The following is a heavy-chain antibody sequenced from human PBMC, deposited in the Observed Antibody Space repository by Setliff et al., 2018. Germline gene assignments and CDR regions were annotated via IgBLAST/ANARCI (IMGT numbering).Heavy chain of an antibody. CDR1: GLSYSNYW. D-gene: IGHD6-13*01. CDR2: INPHGSEK. Sequence: PGGSLRLSCTASGLSYSNYWVSWVRQAPGKGLEWLASINPHGSEKYYADSVKGRFTISRDNAKNSLSLQMNNLRIEDTAVYYCVKDVVGYSSTWPKRDYFDYWGQGTLVTVSS. J-gene: IGHJ4*02. V-gene: IGHV3-7*01. CDR3: VKDVVGYSSTWPKRDYFDY.